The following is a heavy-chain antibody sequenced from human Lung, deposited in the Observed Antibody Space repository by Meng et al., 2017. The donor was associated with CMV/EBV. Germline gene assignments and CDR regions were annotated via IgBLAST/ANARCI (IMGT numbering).Heavy chain of an antibody. CDR1: GYTFTGYY. V-gene: IGHV1-2*02. J-gene: IGHJ6*02. CDR3: ARGRIQLWLEKNYYYGMDV. D-gene: IGHD5-18*01. Sequence: ASXXVSXKASGYTFTGYYMHWVRQAPGQGLEWMGWINPNSGGTNYAQKFQGRVTMTRDTSISTAYMELSRLRSDDTAVYYCARGRIQLWLEKNYYYGMDVXGQGTTVTVSS. CDR2: INPNSGGT.